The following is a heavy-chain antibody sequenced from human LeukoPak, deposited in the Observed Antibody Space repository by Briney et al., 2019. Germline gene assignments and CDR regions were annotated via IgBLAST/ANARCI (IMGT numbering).Heavy chain of an antibody. Sequence: GGSLRLSCAASGFILKTYAMHWVRQAPGKGLEWVTMIWYDGSNKYYGDSVKGRFTISRDNSNNTVYLRMNSLRVEDTAVYYCVRDPPSSGRSFDYWGQGALVTVSS. CDR2: IWYDGSNK. CDR3: VRDPPSSGRSFDY. V-gene: IGHV3-33*01. J-gene: IGHJ4*02. CDR1: GFILKTYA. D-gene: IGHD6-19*01.